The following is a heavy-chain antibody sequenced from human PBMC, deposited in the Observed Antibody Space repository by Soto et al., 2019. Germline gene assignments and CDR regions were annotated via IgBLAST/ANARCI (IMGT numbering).Heavy chain of an antibody. Sequence: EVQLLESGGGLVQPGGSLRLSCAASGFTFSSYAMSWVRQAPGKGLEWVSAISGSGGSTYYADSVKGRFTISRDNSKNTLDLQMNSLRAEDPAVYYCAKDLVPGSVVVVAARGPFDYWGQGTLVTVSS. CDR3: AKDLVPGSVVVVAARGPFDY. V-gene: IGHV3-23*01. D-gene: IGHD2-15*01. J-gene: IGHJ4*02. CDR1: GFTFSSYA. CDR2: ISGSGGST.